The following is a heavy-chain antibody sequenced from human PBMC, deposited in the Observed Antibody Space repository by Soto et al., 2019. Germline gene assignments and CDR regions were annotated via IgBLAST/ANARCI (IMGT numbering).Heavy chain of an antibody. CDR1: GGSVSSGGYY. J-gene: IGHJ4*02. Sequence: PSETLSLTCTVSGGSVSSGGYYWSWIRQHPGKALEWIGYIYYSGSTYYNPSLKSRVTISVDTSKNQFSLKLSSVTAADTAVYYCARGRSITIFGVVPPLFDYWGQGTLVTVSS. CDR3: ARGRSITIFGVVPPLFDY. CDR2: IYYSGST. D-gene: IGHD3-3*01. V-gene: IGHV4-31*03.